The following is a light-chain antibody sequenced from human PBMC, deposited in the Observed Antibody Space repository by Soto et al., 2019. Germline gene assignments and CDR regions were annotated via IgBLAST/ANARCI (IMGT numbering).Light chain of an antibody. CDR2: EGS. J-gene: IGLJ1*01. CDR1: SSDVGSYKF. Sequence: QSALTQPASVSGSPGQSITISCTGTSSDVGSYKFVSWYQQHPGKAPKLMIYEGSKRPSGVSDRFSGSKSGNTASLTISGLQADDEADYFCCSYAGGSNVFGPGTTVTVL. CDR3: CSYAGGSNV. V-gene: IGLV2-23*03.